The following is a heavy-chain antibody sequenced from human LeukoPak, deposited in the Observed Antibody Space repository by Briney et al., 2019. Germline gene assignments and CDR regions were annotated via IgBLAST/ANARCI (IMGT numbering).Heavy chain of an antibody. V-gene: IGHV3-11*03. D-gene: IGHD6-13*01. CDR1: GFTFSDYY. J-gene: IGHJ4*02. Sequence: GGSLRLSCAASGFTFSDYYMSWIRQAPGKGLEWVSHISGSNSYTNYADSVKGRFTISSDNAKNVLYLQMNSLRVEDTAVYYCAAGTAADYWGLGTLVAVSS. CDR3: AAGTAADY. CDR2: ISGSNSYT.